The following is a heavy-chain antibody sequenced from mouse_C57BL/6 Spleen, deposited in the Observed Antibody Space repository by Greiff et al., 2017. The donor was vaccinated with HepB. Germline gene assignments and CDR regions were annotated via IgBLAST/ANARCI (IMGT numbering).Heavy chain of an antibody. J-gene: IGHJ1*03. D-gene: IGHD2-1*01. CDR2: IYPGSGNT. CDR1: GYTFTDYY. V-gene: IGHV1-76*01. CDR3: ARGSYGNYPWYFDV. Sequence: QVQLQQSGAELVRPGASVKLSCKASGYTFTDYYINWVKQRPGQGLEWIARIYPGSGNTYYNEKFKGKATLTAEKSSSTAYMQLSSLTSEDSAVYFCARGSYGNYPWYFDVWGTGTTVTVSS.